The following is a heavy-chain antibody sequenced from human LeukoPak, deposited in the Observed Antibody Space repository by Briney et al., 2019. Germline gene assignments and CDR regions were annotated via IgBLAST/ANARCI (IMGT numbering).Heavy chain of an antibody. J-gene: IGHJ4*02. D-gene: IGHD5-24*01. CDR2: ISAYNGNT. CDR1: GYTFTSYG. V-gene: IGHV1-18*01. CDR3: ARDQRVEMATWYYFDY. Sequence: VASVKVSCKASGYTFTSYGISWVRQAPGQGLEWMGWISAYNGNTNYAQKLQGRVTMTTDTSTSTAYMELGSLRSDDTAVYYCARDQRVEMATWYYFDYWGQGTLVTVSS.